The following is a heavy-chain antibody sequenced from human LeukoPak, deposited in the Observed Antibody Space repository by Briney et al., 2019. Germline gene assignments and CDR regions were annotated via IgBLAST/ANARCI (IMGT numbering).Heavy chain of an antibody. CDR1: GGTFGSYA. V-gene: IGHV1-69*04. J-gene: IGHJ4*02. CDR3: ARGDSSGPDGAF. CDR2: IIPILGIA. Sequence: GASVKVSCKASGGTFGSYAISWVRQAPGQGLEWMGRIIPILGIANYAQKFQGRVTITADKSTSTAYMELSSLRSEDTAVYYCARGDSSGPDGAFWGQGTLVTVSS. D-gene: IGHD3-22*01.